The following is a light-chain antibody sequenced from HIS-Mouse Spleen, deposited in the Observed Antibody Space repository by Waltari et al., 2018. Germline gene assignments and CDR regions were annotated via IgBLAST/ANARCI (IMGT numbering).Light chain of an antibody. V-gene: IGLV2-14*03. CDR2: DVS. CDR1: SRDVGGYNY. J-gene: IGLJ2*01. CDR3: SSYTSSSFNVV. Sequence: QSALPQPASVSGSPGQSITISCTGTSRDVGGYNYVSWYQQHPGKAPKLMIYDVSNRPSGVSNRFSGSKSGNTASLTISGLQAEDEADYYCSSYTSSSFNVVFGGGTKLTVL.